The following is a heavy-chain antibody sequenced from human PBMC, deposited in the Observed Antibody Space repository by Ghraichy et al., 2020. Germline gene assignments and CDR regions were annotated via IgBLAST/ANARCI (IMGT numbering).Heavy chain of an antibody. J-gene: IGHJ6*02. CDR3: AREPPPVVISTFYYYYGMDV. V-gene: IGHV3-66*01. CDR2: IYSGGTT. D-gene: IGHD3-22*01. CDR1: GFTVSSNY. Sequence: GGSLRLSCAASGFTVSSNYMSWVRQAPGKGLEWVSVIYSGGTTYYADSVKGRFTISRDNSKNTLYLQMNSLRAEDTGVYYCAREPPPVVISTFYYYYGMDVWGQGTTVTVSS.